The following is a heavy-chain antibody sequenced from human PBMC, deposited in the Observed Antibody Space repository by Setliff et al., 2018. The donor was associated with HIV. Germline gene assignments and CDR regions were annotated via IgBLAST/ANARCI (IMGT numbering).Heavy chain of an antibody. V-gene: IGHV3-64D*09. CDR2: ISSNGGST. CDR3: VKAVIVVIPAAIFDY. J-gene: IGHJ4*02. Sequence: PGGSLRLSCVASGFTFRTFAMTWVRQAPGKGLEYVSAISSNGGSTYYADSVKGRFTISRDNSKNTLYLQMSSLRVEDTAVYYCVKAVIVVIPAAIFDYWGQGTLVTVSS. D-gene: IGHD2-2*01. CDR1: GFTFRTFA.